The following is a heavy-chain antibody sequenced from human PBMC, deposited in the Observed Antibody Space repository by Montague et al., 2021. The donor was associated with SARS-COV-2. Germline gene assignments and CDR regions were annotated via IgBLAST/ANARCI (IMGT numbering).Heavy chain of an antibody. D-gene: IGHD2-15*01. J-gene: IGHJ5*02. CDR1: GGSIIRTTSN. Sequence: SETLSLTCTVSGGSIIRTTSNWGWIRQPPGKDLEWIGSIYYTATTYYTPSLQTRVTISVDTSKNQFSLRLRSVTAADTAFYYCARDRLGYGWFDPWGQGTLVTVSS. V-gene: IGHV4-39*01. CDR3: ARDRLGYGWFDP. CDR2: IYYTATT.